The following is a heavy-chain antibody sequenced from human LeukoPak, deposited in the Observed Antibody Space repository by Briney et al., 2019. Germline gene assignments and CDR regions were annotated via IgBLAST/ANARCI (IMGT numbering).Heavy chain of an antibody. V-gene: IGHV4-31*03. CDR1: GGSISSGGYY. D-gene: IGHD4-23*01. Sequence: PSETLSLTRTVSGGSISSGGYYWSWIRQHPGKDLEWIGYIYYSGSTYYNPSLKSRVTISVDTSKNQFSLKLSSVTAADTAAYYCARGYGGNLGIWGQGTMVTVSS. CDR3: ARGYGGNLGI. CDR2: IYYSGST. J-gene: IGHJ3*02.